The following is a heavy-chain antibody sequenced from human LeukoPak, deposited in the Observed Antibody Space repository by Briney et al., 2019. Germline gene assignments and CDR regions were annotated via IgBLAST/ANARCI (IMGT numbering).Heavy chain of an antibody. CDR2: IYSSGST. CDR1: GVSISGGSYY. V-gene: IGHV4-39*01. D-gene: IGHD6-19*01. CDR3: ARQSPGSSGWSLSY. J-gene: IGHJ4*02. Sequence: PSETLSLTCTVSGVSISGGSYYWGWIRQPPGKGLEWIGSIYSSGSTYNNPSLKSRVTIAVDTSKNQFSLKLSSVTAADTAIYYCARQSPGSSGWSLSYWGQGTLVSVSS.